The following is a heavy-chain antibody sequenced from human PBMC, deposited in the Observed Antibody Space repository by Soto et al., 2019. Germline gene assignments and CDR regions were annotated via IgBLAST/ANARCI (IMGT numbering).Heavy chain of an antibody. CDR2: INYDGYS. V-gene: IGHV4-59*08. J-gene: IGHJ6*02. D-gene: IGHD3-10*01. Sequence: QVQLQESGPGLVKPSETLSLTCTVSGGSITNYYCSWFRQPPGKGLEWIGYINYDGYSAYNLSLKRRVTLTRDASKTQFSLMLESVTATDTAVYYFVSHGFGPLHGLGDVCGPWTTVIVSS. CDR3: VSHGFGPLHGLGDV. CDR1: GGSITNYY.